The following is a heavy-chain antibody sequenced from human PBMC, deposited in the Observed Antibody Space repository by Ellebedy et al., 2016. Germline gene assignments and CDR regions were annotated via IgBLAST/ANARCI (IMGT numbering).Heavy chain of an antibody. D-gene: IGHD2-21*02. CDR2: MYHSGTT. CDR3: ARRPGYCGDDCYSWAFDI. CDR1: GDSITSSTW. V-gene: IGHV4-4*02. J-gene: IGHJ3*02. Sequence: SETLSLTXAVSGDSITSSTWWNSVRQAPGKGLEWIAEMYHSGTTNYNPSLKSRVTISVDKSKSHFTLNLNSVTAADTAVCYCARRPGYCGDDCYSWAFDIWGRGAMVTVSS.